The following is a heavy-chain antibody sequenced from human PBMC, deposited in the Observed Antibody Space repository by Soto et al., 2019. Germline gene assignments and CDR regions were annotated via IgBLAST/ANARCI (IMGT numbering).Heavy chain of an antibody. Sequence: HEHLVQSGAAVKRPGASLKVSCKASGYSFTGYYIHWVRQAPGQGLEWMGWINPDSGATNYAQNFPGRVTLTSDTSISTASMDLTSLTSDATAVYYCARVVYGTGGYPFPYFDYWGQGTVVIVSS. CDR3: ARVVYGTGGYPFPYFDY. V-gene: IGHV1-2*02. CDR2: INPDSGAT. D-gene: IGHD2-8*02. CDR1: GYSFTGYY. J-gene: IGHJ4*02.